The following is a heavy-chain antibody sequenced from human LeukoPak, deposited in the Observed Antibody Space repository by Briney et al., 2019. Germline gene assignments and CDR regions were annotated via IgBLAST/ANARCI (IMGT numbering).Heavy chain of an antibody. CDR3: ASCKDGYNYFGY. Sequence: GGSLRLSCAASGFTFNSYWMNWVRQAPGKGLEWVANIKRDGSEKYYVDSVKGRFTISRDNAKNSLDLQMNSLRVEDTAVYYCASCKDGYNYFGYWGQGTLVTVSS. V-gene: IGHV3-7*03. CDR1: GFTFNSYW. J-gene: IGHJ4*02. D-gene: IGHD5-24*01. CDR2: IKRDGSEK.